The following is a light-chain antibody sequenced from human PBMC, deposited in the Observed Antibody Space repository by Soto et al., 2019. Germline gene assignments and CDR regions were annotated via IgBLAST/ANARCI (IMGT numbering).Light chain of an antibody. V-gene: IGKV3-20*01. J-gene: IGKJ5*01. CDR3: QQYGSSPPIT. CDR2: GAS. CDR1: QIVSSSY. Sequence: ELVLAQSPGTMTQSPGAMATLSCGAGQIVSSSYLAWYQQKPGQAPTLLIYGASSRATGIPHRFSGRGSGTDFTLTIIRLEPEEYAVYYCQQYGSSPPITFGQGTRLDIK.